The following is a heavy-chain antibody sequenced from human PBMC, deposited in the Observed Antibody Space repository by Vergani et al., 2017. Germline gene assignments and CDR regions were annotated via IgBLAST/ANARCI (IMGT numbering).Heavy chain of an antibody. Sequence: QVQLVQSGAEVKKPGSSVKVSCNASGGTFSSYTISWVRQAPGQGLEWMGRIIPILGIANYAQKFQGRVTITADKSTSTAYMELSSLRSEDTAVYYCARDQGSGSNSPVAATQRGSYYYYGMDVWGQGTTVTVSS. V-gene: IGHV1-69*08. CDR1: GGTFSSYT. CDR3: ARDQGSGSNSPVAATQRGSYYYYGMDV. CDR2: IIPILGIA. D-gene: IGHD2-15*01. J-gene: IGHJ6*02.